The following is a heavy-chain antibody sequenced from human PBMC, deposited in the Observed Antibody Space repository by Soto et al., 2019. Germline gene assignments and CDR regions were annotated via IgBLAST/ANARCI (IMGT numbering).Heavy chain of an antibody. V-gene: IGHV3-23*01. CDR1: GFTFSSFV. Sequence: EAQLLESGGDLVQPGGSLRLSCVASGFTFSSFVMSWVRQAPGKGLEWVSGISDSGSDTYYADSVKGRFTISRDNSKNTLYLQMSSLRGDDTAIYYCASNSATHDYWGQGTLVTVSS. CDR3: ASNSATHDY. CDR2: ISDSGSDT. J-gene: IGHJ4*02.